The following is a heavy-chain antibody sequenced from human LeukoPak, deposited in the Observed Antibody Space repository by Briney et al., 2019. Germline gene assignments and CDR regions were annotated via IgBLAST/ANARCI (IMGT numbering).Heavy chain of an antibody. Sequence: GGSQRLSCAASGFTFSSYSLNWVRQAPGKGLEWVPYIGTSGSTIYYVDSVKGRFTISRDNTKNSLYLQMNSLRAEDTAVYYCARGPPLFDPWGQGTLVTVSS. J-gene: IGHJ5*02. V-gene: IGHV3-48*04. CDR3: ARGPPLFDP. CDR1: GFTFSSYS. CDR2: IGTSGSTI.